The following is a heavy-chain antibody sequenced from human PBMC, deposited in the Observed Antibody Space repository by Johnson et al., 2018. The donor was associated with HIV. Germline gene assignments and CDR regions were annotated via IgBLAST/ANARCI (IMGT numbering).Heavy chain of an antibody. CDR1: EFTFANYA. V-gene: IGHV3-23*04. Sequence: VQLVESGGGLVQPGGSLRLSCAASEFTFANYAMSWVRQAPGKGLEWVSTISGSGGNTYYADSVKGRFTMSRDNSKNTLYLQMNSLRAEDTALYYCAREVYAHDAFDIWGQGTMVTVSS. CDR3: AREVYAHDAFDI. CDR2: ISGSGGNT. J-gene: IGHJ3*02. D-gene: IGHD3-16*01.